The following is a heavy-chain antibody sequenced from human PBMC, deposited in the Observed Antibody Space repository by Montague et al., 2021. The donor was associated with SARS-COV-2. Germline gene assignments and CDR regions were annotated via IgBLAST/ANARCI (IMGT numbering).Heavy chain of an antibody. J-gene: IGHJ4*02. CDR3: AKDLEQWLVGRDYFDY. Sequence: SLRLSCAASGFTFSTYAMSWVRQAPGKGLEWVSTVSSIGGSTFYXDSVKGRFTVSRDNSKNTLYPQMNSLRAEDTAVYYCAKDLEQWLVGRDYFDYWGQGTLVTVSS. CDR1: GFTFSTYA. D-gene: IGHD6-19*01. V-gene: IGHV3-23*01. CDR2: VSSIGGST.